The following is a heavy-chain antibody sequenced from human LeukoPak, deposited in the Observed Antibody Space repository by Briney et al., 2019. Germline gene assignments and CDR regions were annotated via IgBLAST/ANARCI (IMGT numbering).Heavy chain of an antibody. Sequence: SETLSLTCAVYGGAFSGNYWSWIRQPPGKGLEWIGEINHSGSTNYNPSLKSRVTISVDTSKNQFSLKLSSVTAADTAVYYCARGRTTVTSDYWGQGTLVTVSS. V-gene: IGHV4-34*01. J-gene: IGHJ4*02. D-gene: IGHD4-17*01. CDR1: GGAFSGNY. CDR3: ARGRTTVTSDY. CDR2: INHSGST.